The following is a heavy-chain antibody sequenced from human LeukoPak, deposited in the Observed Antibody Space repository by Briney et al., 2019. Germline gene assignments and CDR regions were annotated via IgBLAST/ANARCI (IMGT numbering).Heavy chain of an antibody. V-gene: IGHV3-21*01. CDR3: ARYATGGSASDI. Sequence: KPGGSLRLSCAASGFTFRSYSMNWVRQAPGKGLEWVSSISSSSSYIYYADSVKGRFTISRDNAKNSLYLQMNSLRAEDTAVYYCARYATGGSASDIWGQGTMVTVSS. CDR1: GFTFRSYS. J-gene: IGHJ3*02. CDR2: ISSSSSYI. D-gene: IGHD2-8*02.